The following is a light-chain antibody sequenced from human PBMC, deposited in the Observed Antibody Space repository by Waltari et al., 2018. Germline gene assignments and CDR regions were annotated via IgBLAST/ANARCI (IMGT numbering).Light chain of an antibody. CDR3: ATWDDSLNGVV. J-gene: IGLJ2*01. CDR1: RSNIGTNT. CDR2: SNN. Sequence: QSVLTQPPSASGTPGQGVTISCSGSRSNIGTNTVNWYQQLPGTAPKVLMYSNNQRPSGFPYRFSGSKSVTSASLAVSWLQSEDEGDYYCATWDDSLNGVVFGGGTKLTVL. V-gene: IGLV1-44*01.